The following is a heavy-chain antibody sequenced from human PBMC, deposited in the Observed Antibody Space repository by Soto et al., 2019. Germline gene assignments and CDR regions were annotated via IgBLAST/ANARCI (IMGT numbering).Heavy chain of an antibody. D-gene: IGHD3-10*01. V-gene: IGHV4-30-4*01. CDR1: GGSISSGDYY. CDR3: ARNYGFYFDY. CDR2: IYYSGST. J-gene: IGHJ4*02. Sequence: SETLSLTCTVSGGSISSGDYYWSWIRQPPGKGLEWIGYIYYSGSTHYNPSLKSRVTISVDTSKNQFSLRLSSVTAADTAVYYCARNYGFYFDYWGQGTLVTVSS.